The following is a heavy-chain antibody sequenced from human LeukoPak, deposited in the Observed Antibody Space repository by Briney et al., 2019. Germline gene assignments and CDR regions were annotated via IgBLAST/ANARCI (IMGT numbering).Heavy chain of an antibody. CDR2: ISGSGGST. J-gene: IGHJ4*02. Sequence: GGSLRLSCAASGFTFSSYAMSWVRQAPGKGLEWVSIISGSGGSTYYADSVKGRFTISRDNSKNTLYLQMNSLRAEDTAVYYRAKRGGYCTGGSCYSYYFDYWGQGTLVTVSS. CDR3: AKRGGYCTGGSCYSYYFDY. D-gene: IGHD2-15*01. V-gene: IGHV3-23*01. CDR1: GFTFSSYA.